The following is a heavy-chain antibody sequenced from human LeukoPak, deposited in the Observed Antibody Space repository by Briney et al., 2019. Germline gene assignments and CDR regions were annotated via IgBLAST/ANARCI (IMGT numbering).Heavy chain of an antibody. CDR3: ARDLEDSSPFGAFDM. V-gene: IGHV3-33*01. J-gene: IGHJ3*02. Sequence: PGGSLRLSCAASGFTFSNYGIHWVRQAPGKGLEWVAVIWYDGSNKYYADSVKGRFTISRDNSKNTLYLQMNSLRAEDTAVYYCARDLEDSSPFGAFDMWGQGTMVTVSS. CDR1: GFTFSNYG. CDR2: IWYDGSNK. D-gene: IGHD3-22*01.